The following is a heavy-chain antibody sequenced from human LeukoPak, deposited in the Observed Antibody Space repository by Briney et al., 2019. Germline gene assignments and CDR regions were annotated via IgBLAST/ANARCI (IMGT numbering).Heavy chain of an antibody. CDR2: ISGSGGST. D-gene: IGHD6-13*01. Sequence: GGSLRLSCAASGFTFSSYAMSWVRQAPGKGLEWGSAISGSGGSTYYAHSVKGRFTTTRDNSKNTLYLQMNSLRAEDTAVYYCASYSSSWYDNWFDPWGQGTLVTVSS. CDR1: GFTFSSYA. J-gene: IGHJ5*02. CDR3: ASYSSSWYDNWFDP. V-gene: IGHV3-23*01.